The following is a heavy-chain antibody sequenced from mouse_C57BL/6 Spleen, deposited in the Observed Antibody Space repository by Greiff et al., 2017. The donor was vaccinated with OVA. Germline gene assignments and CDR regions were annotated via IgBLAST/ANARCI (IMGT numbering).Heavy chain of an antibody. V-gene: IGHV1-37*01. J-gene: IGHJ2*01. CDR2: INPYNGDT. Sequence: VHVKQSGPALVKPGASVKISCKASGYSFTGYFMNWVKPSHGKSLEWIGRINPYNGDTFYNQKFKGKATLTVDKSSSTAHMERLSLTSEDFAVYYCARGYYGSPYYFDYWGQGTTLTVSS. CDR1: GYSFTGYF. D-gene: IGHD1-1*01. CDR3: ARGYYGSPYYFDY.